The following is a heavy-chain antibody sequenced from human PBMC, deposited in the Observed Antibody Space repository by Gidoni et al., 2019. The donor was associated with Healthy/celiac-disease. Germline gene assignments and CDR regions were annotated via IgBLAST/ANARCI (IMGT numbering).Heavy chain of an antibody. CDR2: ISAYNGNT. D-gene: IGHD2-2*01. CDR1: GYTFTSYG. CDR3: ARDRLFHIPIVVVPAASFYYYYGMDV. Sequence: QVQLVQSGAEVKKPGASVKVSCKASGYTFTSYGISWVRQAPGQGLEWMGWISAYNGNTNYAQKLQGRVTMTTDTSTSTAYMELRSLRSDDTAVYYCARDRLFHIPIVVVPAASFYYYYGMDVWGQGTTVTVSS. J-gene: IGHJ6*02. V-gene: IGHV1-18*01.